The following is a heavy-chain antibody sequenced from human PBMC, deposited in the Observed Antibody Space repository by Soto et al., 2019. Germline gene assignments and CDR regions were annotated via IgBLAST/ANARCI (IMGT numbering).Heavy chain of an antibody. CDR2: INPATGAA. J-gene: IGHJ3*02. Sequence: QLHLVQSGAVVKKPGASVTVSCSASGYPVTAYYMHWVRQAPGRGLEWMGGINPATGAAKYTQTFQGRVTRPGAPSPGTAFMERGGRKPEAPPVFYWARGGGVGVAGSAAFDMWGQGTLVTVSS. CDR3: ARGGGVGVAGSAAFDM. CDR1: GYPVTAYY. V-gene: IGHV1-2*02. D-gene: IGHD3-3*01.